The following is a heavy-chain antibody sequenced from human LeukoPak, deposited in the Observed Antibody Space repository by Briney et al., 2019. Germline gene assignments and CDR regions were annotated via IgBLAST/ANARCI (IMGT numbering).Heavy chain of an antibody. V-gene: IGHV5-51*01. J-gene: IGHJ4*02. CDR2: IYPGDSDT. Sequence: GESLKISCKGSGYSFTSYWNGWVRQMPGKGLEWMGIIYPGDSDTRYSPSFQGQVTISADKSISTAYLQWSSLKASDTAMYYCARRGRDDSSGYSYYFDYWGQGTLVTVSS. CDR3: ARRGRDDSSGYSYYFDY. CDR1: GYSFTSYW. D-gene: IGHD3-22*01.